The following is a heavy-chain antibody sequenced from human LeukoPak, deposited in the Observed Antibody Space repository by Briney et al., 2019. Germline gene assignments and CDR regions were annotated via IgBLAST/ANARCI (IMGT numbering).Heavy chain of an antibody. D-gene: IGHD3-22*01. Sequence: TSETLSLTCTVSGGSIRSYYWSWIRQPPGKGLEWIGHIYFSGSTNYNPSLESRVTISVDTSKNQFSLTLSSVTAADTAVYYCARHKSSGSYPLDYWGQGILVTVSS. CDR2: IYFSGST. V-gene: IGHV4-59*08. J-gene: IGHJ4*02. CDR3: ARHKSSGSYPLDY. CDR1: GGSIRSYY.